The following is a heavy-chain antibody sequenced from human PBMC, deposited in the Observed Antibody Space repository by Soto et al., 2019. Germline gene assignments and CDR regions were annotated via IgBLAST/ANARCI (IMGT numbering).Heavy chain of an antibody. Sequence: QVQLVQSEATQEKPGASVKVSCEAFGYSFDSYAYSWVRQAPGQGLGWMGRIGSGDTNYAQKLQGRVTMTTDTSTNTAYMELRSLRSDDTALYYCARENDPYGFDLWGQGTMVTVSS. CDR3: ARENDPYGFDL. CDR1: GYSFDSYA. CDR2: IGSGDT. J-gene: IGHJ3*01. V-gene: IGHV1-18*01.